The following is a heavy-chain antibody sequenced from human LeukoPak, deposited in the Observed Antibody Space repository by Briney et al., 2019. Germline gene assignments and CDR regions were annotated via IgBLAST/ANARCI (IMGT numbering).Heavy chain of an antibody. CDR2: IRSSGSPI. Sequence: GGSLRLSCAASGFTFSSYSMNWVRQAPGKGLEWVAYIRSSGSPIYYADSVKGRFTISRDNAKNSLYLQMNSLRAEDTAVYYCARDLDYYDSSGYYYYDMDVWGQGTTVTVSS. CDR3: ARDLDYYDSSGYYYYDMDV. V-gene: IGHV3-48*01. CDR1: GFTFSSYS. D-gene: IGHD3-22*01. J-gene: IGHJ6*02.